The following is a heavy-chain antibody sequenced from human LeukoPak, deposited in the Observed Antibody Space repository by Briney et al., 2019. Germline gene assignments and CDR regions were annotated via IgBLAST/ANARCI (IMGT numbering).Heavy chain of an antibody. CDR3: AKDYLHYSSSSVFDY. J-gene: IGHJ4*02. CDR2: ISGSGGST. D-gene: IGHD6-6*01. CDR1: GFTFSSYA. Sequence: GGSLRLSCAASGFTFSSYAMSWVRQAPGKGLEWVSAISGSGGSTYYVDSVKGRFTISRDNSKNTLYLQMNSLRAEDTAVYYCAKDYLHYSSSSVFDYWGQGTLVTVSS. V-gene: IGHV3-23*01.